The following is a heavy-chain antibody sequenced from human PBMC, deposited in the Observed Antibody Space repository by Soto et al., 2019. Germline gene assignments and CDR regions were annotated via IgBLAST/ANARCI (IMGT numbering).Heavy chain of an antibody. Sequence: ASVKVSCKASGYTFTSYYMHWVRQAPGQGLEWMGIINPSGGSTSYAQKFQGRVTMTRDTSTSTVYMELSSLRSEDTAVYYCAKDRTYCTGDCYFYYGIHVWGQGTTVTAP. CDR2: INPSGGST. V-gene: IGHV1-46*01. CDR1: GYTFTSYY. CDR3: AKDRTYCTGDCYFYYGIHV. D-gene: IGHD2-8*02. J-gene: IGHJ6*02.